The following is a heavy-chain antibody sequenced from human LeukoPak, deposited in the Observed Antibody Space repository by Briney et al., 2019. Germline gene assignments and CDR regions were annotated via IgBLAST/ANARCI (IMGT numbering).Heavy chain of an antibody. J-gene: IGHJ4*02. CDR1: GDSINSLDL. D-gene: IGHD3-22*01. CDR3: AGLVGRYSSGLYYYYFDY. CDR2: MYLSGTT. Sequence: SGTLSLTCTVSGDSINSLDLWSWVRQPPGKGLEWIGEMYLSGTTHSNPSVKSRVTISIDKSKNQFFLNLSSVTAANTAVYYCAGLVGRYSSGLYYYYFDYWGQGTLVTVSS. V-gene: IGHV4-4*02.